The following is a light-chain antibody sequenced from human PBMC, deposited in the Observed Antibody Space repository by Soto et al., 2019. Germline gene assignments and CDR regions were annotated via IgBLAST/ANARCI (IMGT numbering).Light chain of an antibody. CDR2: AAS. CDR1: QSITNY. J-gene: IGKJ1*01. CDR3: QQSYSTPPEVWT. Sequence: DIQMTQSPSSRSASVGDEVIITCRASQSITNYLNWYQQNPGKAPKLLIYAASSLQSGVPSRFSGSGSGTDFTLTISSLQPEDFATYYCQQSYSTPPEVWTFGQGTKVEIK. V-gene: IGKV1-39*01.